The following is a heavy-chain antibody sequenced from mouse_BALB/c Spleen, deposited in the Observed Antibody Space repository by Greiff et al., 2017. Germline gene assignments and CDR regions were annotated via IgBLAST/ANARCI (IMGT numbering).Heavy chain of an antibody. J-gene: IGHJ3*01. D-gene: IGHD2-2*01. Sequence: QVQLKESGPGLVAPSQSLSITCTVSGFSLTSYGVHWVRQPPGKGLEWLGVIWAGGSTNYNSALMSRLSISKDNSKSQVFLKMNSLQTDDTAMYYCARDNYGYESPFAYWGQGTLVTVSA. V-gene: IGHV2-9*02. CDR1: GFSLTSYG. CDR3: ARDNYGYESPFAY. CDR2: IWAGGST.